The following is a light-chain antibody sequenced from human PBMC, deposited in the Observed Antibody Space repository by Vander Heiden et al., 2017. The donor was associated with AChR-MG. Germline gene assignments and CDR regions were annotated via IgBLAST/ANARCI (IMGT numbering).Light chain of an antibody. CDR2: DVN. J-gene: IGLJ3*02. V-gene: IGLV2-11*01. Sequence: QSVLTQPHSVSGSPGQSVTISCTGTNSDVGAYNYVSWYQQHPGKAPKIMISDVNNRPSGVPYRFSGSKSGNTASLTISGLQAEEEADYYCCSYAGGDFWVFGGGTKLTVL. CDR3: CSYAGGDFWV. CDR1: NSDVGAYNY.